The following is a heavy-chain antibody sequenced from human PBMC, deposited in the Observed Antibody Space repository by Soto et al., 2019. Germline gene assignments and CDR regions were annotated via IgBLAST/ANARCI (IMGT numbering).Heavy chain of an antibody. CDR1: GFTFSSYG. CDR3: ARAGYCSSTSCSDWFDP. D-gene: IGHD2-2*01. J-gene: IGHJ5*02. CDR2: IWYDGSNK. V-gene: IGHV3-33*01. Sequence: GGSLRLSCAASGFTFSSYGMHWVRQAPGKGLEWVAVIWYDGSNKYYADSVKGRFTISRDNSKNTLYLQMNSLRAEDTAVYYCARAGYCSSTSCSDWFDPWGQGTLVTVSS.